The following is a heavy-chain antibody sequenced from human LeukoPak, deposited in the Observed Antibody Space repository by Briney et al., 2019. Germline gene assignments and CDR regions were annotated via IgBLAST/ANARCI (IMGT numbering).Heavy chain of an antibody. CDR3: ARGRGSSSWMYFDY. J-gene: IGHJ4*02. CDR1: GGSFSGYY. CDR2: INHSGST. D-gene: IGHD6-13*01. Sequence: SETLSLTCAVYGGSFSGYYWSWIRQPPGKGLEWIGEINHSGSTNYNSSLKSRVTISVDTSKNQFSLKLSSVTAADTAVYYCARGRGSSSWMYFDYWGQGTLVTVSS. V-gene: IGHV4-34*01.